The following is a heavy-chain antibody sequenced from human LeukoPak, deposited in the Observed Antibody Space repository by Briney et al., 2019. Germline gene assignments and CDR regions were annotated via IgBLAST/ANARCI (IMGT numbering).Heavy chain of an antibody. D-gene: IGHD5-18*01. V-gene: IGHV1-18*01. CDR3: ARDIGIQLWFRNWFDP. J-gene: IGHJ5*02. CDR2: TSAYNGNT. CDR1: GGTFSSYG. Sequence: ASVKVSCKASGGTFSSYGISWVRQAPGQGLEWMGWTSAYNGNTNYAQKLQGRVTMTTDTSTSTAYMELRRLRSDDTAVYYCARDIGIQLWFRNWFDPWGQGTLVTVSS.